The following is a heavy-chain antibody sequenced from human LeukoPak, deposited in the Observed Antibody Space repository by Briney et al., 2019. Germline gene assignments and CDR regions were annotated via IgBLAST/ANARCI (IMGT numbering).Heavy chain of an antibody. J-gene: IGHJ6*02. V-gene: IGHV3-64*01. Sequence: GGSLRLSCAASGFTFSSYAMHWVRQAPGKGLEYVSAISSNGGSTYYANSVKGRFTISRDNSKNTLYLQMGSLRAEDMAVYYCARDIGVQNDYYYYGMDVWGQGTTVTVSS. CDR1: GFTFSSYA. CDR3: ARDIGVQNDYYYYGMDV. CDR2: ISSNGGST. D-gene: IGHD3-3*01.